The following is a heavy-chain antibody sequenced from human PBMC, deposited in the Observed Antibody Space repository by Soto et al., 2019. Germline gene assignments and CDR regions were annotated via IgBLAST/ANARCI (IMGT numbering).Heavy chain of an antibody. Sequence: QVQLVESGGGVVQPGRSLRLSCAASGFTFSSYAMHWVRQAPGKGLEWVAVISYDGSNKYYADSVKGRFTISRDNSKNTLYLQMNSLRAEGTAVYYCAREEEVGYFDYWGQGTLVTVSS. CDR1: GFTFSSYA. D-gene: IGHD3-16*01. V-gene: IGHV3-30-3*01. CDR3: AREEEVGYFDY. J-gene: IGHJ4*02. CDR2: ISYDGSNK.